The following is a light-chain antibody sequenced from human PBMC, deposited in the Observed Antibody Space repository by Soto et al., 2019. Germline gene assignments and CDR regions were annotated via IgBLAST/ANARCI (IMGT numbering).Light chain of an antibody. J-gene: IGKJ3*01. CDR3: YQYYHWQWE. V-gene: IGKV3-15*01. CDR2: GES. Sequence: EIVMTQSPATLSVSPGDRATLSCRASQSISRNLGWYQQRPGKPPRLLIYGESTRATGVPARFSGSGSGTEFTLTISGLESEDFEVYYCYQYYHWQWEFGTGTKVDI. CDR1: QSISRN.